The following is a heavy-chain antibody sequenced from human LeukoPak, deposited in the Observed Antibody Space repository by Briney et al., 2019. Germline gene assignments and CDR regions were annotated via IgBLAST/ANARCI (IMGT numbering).Heavy chain of an antibody. D-gene: IGHD3-22*01. J-gene: IGHJ4*02. CDR2: INHSGST. CDR3: ARHGRFRITMIVVPQRTSRGFDY. CDR1: GGSFSGYY. V-gene: IGHV4-34*01. Sequence: PSETLSLTCAVYGGSFSGYYWSWIRQPPGKGLEWIGEINHSGSTNYNPSLKSRVTISVDTSKNQFSLKLSSVTAADTAVYYCARHGRFRITMIVVPQRTSRGFDYWGQGTLVTVSS.